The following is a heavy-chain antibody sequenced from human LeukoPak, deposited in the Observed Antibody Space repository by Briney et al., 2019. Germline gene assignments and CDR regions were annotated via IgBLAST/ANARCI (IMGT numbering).Heavy chain of an antibody. V-gene: IGHV3-23*01. CDR2: ISGSGDDT. J-gene: IGHJ4*02. D-gene: IGHD5-12*01. Sequence: GGSLRLSCAASGFTFSSYAMSWVRQAPGKGLEWVSAISGSGDDTDYADSVKGRFTVSRDNSRNTLYLQINSLRAEDTAVYYCAKNGAYSGYDYIDYWGQGTLVTVSS. CDR3: AKNGAYSGYDYIDY. CDR1: GFTFSSYA.